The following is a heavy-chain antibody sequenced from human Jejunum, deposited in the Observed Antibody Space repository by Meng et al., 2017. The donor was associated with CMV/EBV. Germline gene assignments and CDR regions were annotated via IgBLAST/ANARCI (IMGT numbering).Heavy chain of an antibody. CDR3: ARGLPNYYEYGMDV. J-gene: IGHJ6*02. Sequence: VSNNNGAWNWVRQSPSRGLEWLGRTFYRSKWYNEYALSVKSRITVNPDTSKNQFSLQLSSVTPKDTAVYYCARGLPNYYEYGMDVWGQGTTVTVSS. CDR2: TFYRSKWYN. CDR1: VSNNNGA. V-gene: IGHV6-1*01.